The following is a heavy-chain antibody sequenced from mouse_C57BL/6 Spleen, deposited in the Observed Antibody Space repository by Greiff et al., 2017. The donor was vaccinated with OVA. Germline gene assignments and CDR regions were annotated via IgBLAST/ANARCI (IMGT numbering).Heavy chain of an antibody. Sequence: LVKPGASVKISCKASGYSFTDYNMNWVKQSNRKSLEWIGVINPNYGTTSYNQKFKGKATLTVDQSSSTAYMQLNSLTSEDSAVYYCARNYITTVVATDYYAMDYWGQGTSVTVSS. D-gene: IGHD1-1*01. CDR2: INPNYGTT. CDR3: ARNYITTVVATDYYAMDY. V-gene: IGHV1-39*01. CDR1: GYSFTDYN. J-gene: IGHJ4*01.